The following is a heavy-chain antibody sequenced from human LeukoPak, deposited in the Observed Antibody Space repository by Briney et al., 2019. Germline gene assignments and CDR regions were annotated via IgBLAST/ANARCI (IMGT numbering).Heavy chain of an antibody. CDR3: TTNDAFDI. J-gene: IGHJ3*02. CDR1: GFTFSSYS. Sequence: GGSLRLSCGASGFTFSSYSMNWVRQAPGKGLEWVGRIKNKIASGTTDYAAPVKGRFTISRDDSKNTLFLQMNSLKTEDTAMYYCTTNDAFDIWGQGTMVTVSS. V-gene: IGHV3-15*01. CDR2: IKNKIASGTT.